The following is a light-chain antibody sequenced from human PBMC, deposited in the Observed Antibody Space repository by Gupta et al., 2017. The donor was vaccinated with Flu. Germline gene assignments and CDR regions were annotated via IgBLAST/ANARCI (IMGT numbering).Light chain of an antibody. Sequence: DIPLPQSPSTLSASVGDRVTITCRASQSISSWLAWYQQKPGKAPKLLIYKASSLESGVPSRFSGSGSGTEFTLTISSLQPDDFATYYCQQYNSYPYSFGQGTKLEIK. CDR2: KAS. J-gene: IGKJ2*03. CDR1: QSISSW. V-gene: IGKV1-5*03. CDR3: QQYNSYPYS.